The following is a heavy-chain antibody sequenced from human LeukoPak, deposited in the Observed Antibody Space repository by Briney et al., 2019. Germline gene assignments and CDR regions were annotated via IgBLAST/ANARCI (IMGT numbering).Heavy chain of an antibody. V-gene: IGHV3-7*01. CDR1: GFPFSTFW. CDR2: IIQDGSER. D-gene: IGHD3-16*01. CDR3: AREGASTISHAFDV. J-gene: IGHJ3*01. Sequence: GRSLRLSCAASGFPFSTFWMTWVRQAPGKGLEWVANIIQDGSERYYVGSVKGRFTISRDNAKNSLYLQMNSLRAEDTAVYYCAREGASTISHAFDVWGQGTMVTVSS.